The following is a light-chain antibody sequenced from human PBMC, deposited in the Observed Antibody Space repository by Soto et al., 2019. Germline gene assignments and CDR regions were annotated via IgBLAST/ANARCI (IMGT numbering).Light chain of an antibody. J-gene: IGLJ1*01. CDR2: GNS. CDR1: SSNIGAGFG. V-gene: IGLV1-40*01. CDR3: QSYDSSLRGSV. Sequence: QSVLTQPPSVSGAPGQRVTISCTGSSSNIGAGFGVHWYQQVPGTAPKLLIYGNSDRPSGVPDRFSGPTSGTSASLAITGLLADDEADYYCQSYDSSLRGSVFGTGTKVTVL.